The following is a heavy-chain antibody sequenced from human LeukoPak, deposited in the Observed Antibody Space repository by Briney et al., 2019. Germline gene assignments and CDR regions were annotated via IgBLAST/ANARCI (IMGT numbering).Heavy chain of an antibody. CDR3: AREAVDRLGYFDY. D-gene: IGHD6-19*01. CDR2: ICSSSSYI. V-gene: IGHV3-21*01. CDR1: GCTFSSYS. J-gene: IGHJ4*02. Sequence: GSLRLSCAASGCTFSSYSMNWVRQAPGKGLEWVSSICSSSSYIYYADSVKGRFTIYRDNAKNSLYLQMNSLRAEDTAVYYCAREAVDRLGYFDYCGQGTLVTVSS.